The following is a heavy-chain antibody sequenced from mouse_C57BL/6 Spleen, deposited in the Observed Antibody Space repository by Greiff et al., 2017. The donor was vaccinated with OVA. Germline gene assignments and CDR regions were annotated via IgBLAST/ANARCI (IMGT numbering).Heavy chain of an antibody. J-gene: IGHJ4*01. Sequence: EVKLMESGGDLVKPGGSLKLSCAASGFTFSSYGMSWVRQTPDKRLEWVATISSGGSYTYYPDSVKGRFTISRDNAKNTLYLQMSSLKSEDTAMYYCARHIRDGGDYYAMDYWGQGTSVTVSS. CDR1: GFTFSSYG. V-gene: IGHV5-6*01. CDR3: ARHIRDGGDYYAMDY. D-gene: IGHD1-1*01. CDR2: ISSGGSYT.